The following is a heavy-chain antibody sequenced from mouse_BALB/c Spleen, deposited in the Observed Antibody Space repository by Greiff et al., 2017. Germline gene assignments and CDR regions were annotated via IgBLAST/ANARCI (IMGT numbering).Heavy chain of an antibody. CDR3: ARRPYGRVYYFDY. V-gene: IGHV5-9-4*01. CDR2: ISSGGSYT. D-gene: IGHD1-1*01. CDR1: GFTFSSYA. Sequence: LVESGGGLVKPGGSLKLSCAASGFTFSSYAMSWVRQSPEKRLEWVAEISSGGSYTYYPDTVTGRFTISRDNAKNTLYLEMSSLRSEDTAMYYCARRPYGRVYYFDYWGQGTTLTVSS. J-gene: IGHJ2*01.